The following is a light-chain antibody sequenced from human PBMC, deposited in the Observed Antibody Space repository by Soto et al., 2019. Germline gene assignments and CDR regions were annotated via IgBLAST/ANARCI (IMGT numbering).Light chain of an antibody. CDR3: QHYNDYRWT. CDR1: QSIRSW. J-gene: IGKJ1*01. Sequence: DIQMTQSPSSLSAYVGDRVTITCRASQSIRSWLAWYQQKPGKAPKVLIYKASHLESGVPSRFSGSGSGTEFTLTVSSLQPDDVATYYCQHYNDYRWTFGQGTKVEI. V-gene: IGKV1-5*03. CDR2: KAS.